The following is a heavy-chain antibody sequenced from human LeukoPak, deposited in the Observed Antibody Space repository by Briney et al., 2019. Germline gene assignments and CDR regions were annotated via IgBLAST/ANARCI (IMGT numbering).Heavy chain of an antibody. Sequence: SETLSLTCAVYGGSFSGYYWSWIRQPPGKGLEWIGEINHSGNTNYNPSLKSRVTISVDTSKNQFSLKLSSVTAADTAVYYCAREVVVTTWAGAFDIWGQGTMVTVSS. J-gene: IGHJ3*02. CDR2: INHSGNT. CDR3: AREVVVTTWAGAFDI. V-gene: IGHV4-34*01. D-gene: IGHD2-21*02. CDR1: GGSFSGYY.